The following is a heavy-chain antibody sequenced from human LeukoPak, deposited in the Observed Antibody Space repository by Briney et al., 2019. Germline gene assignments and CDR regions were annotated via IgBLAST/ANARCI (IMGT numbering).Heavy chain of an antibody. D-gene: IGHD3-10*01. J-gene: IGHJ3*02. CDR1: GGTFSSSA. Sequence: ASVKVSCKTSGGTFSSSAITWVRQAPGQGLEWMGRIIPVLNITTYAQKFQGRVTITADESTSTAYMELSSLRSEDTAVYYCARDCYYGSGSYYNRDDAFDIWGQGTMVTVSS. CDR2: IIPVLNIT. CDR3: ARDCYYGSGSYYNRDDAFDI. V-gene: IGHV1-69*04.